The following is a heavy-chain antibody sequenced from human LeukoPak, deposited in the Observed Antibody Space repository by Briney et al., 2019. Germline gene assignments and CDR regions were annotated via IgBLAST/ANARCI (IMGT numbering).Heavy chain of an antibody. CDR2: IWHDGSHK. CDR1: GFAFNTYA. CDR3: EREIFGSGSYPGF. V-gene: IGHV3-33*01. D-gene: IGHD3-10*01. Sequence: GGSLRLSCAASGFAFNTYAMHWVRQAPGQGLEWVALIWHDGSHKFYSNSVRGQFTISRDNSKNTVSLQMNNLRPEDTAVYYWEREIFGSGSYPGFWGQGNLVTVLS. J-gene: IGHJ4*02.